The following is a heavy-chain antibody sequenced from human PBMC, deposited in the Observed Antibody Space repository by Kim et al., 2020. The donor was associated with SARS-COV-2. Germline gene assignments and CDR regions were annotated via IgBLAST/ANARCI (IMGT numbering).Heavy chain of an antibody. V-gene: IGHV1-69*13. J-gene: IGHJ4*02. CDR2: IIPIFGTA. CDR1: GGTFSSYA. Sequence: SVKVSCKASGGTFSSYAISWVRQAPGQGLEWMGGIIPIFGTANYAQKFQGRVTITADESTSTAYMELSSLRSEDTAVYYCASYYYDSSGYTLWGQGTLVTVSS. CDR3: ASYYYDSSGYTL. D-gene: IGHD3-22*01.